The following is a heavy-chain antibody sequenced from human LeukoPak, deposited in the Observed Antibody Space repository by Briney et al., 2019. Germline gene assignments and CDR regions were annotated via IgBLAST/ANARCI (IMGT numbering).Heavy chain of an antibody. Sequence: GGSLRLSCAASGFTFSSYGMHWVRQAPGKGLEWVAFIRYDGSNKYYADSVKGRFTISRDNSKNTLYLQMNSLRAEDTAVYYCVPPSLGYCSSTSCYKVYWGQGTLVTVSS. CDR2: IRYDGSNK. D-gene: IGHD2-2*01. CDR3: VPPSLGYCSSTSCYKVY. V-gene: IGHV3-30*02. CDR1: GFTFSSYG. J-gene: IGHJ4*02.